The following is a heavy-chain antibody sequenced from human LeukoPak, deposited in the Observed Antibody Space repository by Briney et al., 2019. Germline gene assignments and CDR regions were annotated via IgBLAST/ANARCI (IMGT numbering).Heavy chain of an antibody. CDR2: INEDGIEK. CDR1: GFTFSSYW. CDR3: VRGITVFGVVRNFYYYLDV. D-gene: IGHD3-3*01. Sequence: GGSLRLSCAVSGFTFSSYWMSWVRQAPGKGLEWVANINEDGIEKYYVDSVKGRFTVSRDNARNSLSLQMNSLRAEDTAVYYCVRGITVFGVVRNFYYYLDVWGKGTTVTVSS. V-gene: IGHV3-7*01. J-gene: IGHJ6*03.